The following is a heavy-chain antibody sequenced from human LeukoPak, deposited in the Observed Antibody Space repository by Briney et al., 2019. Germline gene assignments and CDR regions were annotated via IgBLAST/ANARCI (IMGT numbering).Heavy chain of an antibody. J-gene: IGHJ4*02. CDR3: ARVPHYYFGYGYFDS. D-gene: IGHD3-10*01. Sequence: PSETLSLTCAVYGGSFSAYFLSWIRQPPGKGLEWIGEIDQSGTTNYNPSLKSRVSISVDTSKKQFSLTLTSMTAADTAVYYCARVPHYYFGYGYFDSWGQGTLVTVSS. CDR2: IDQSGTT. CDR1: GGSFSAYF. V-gene: IGHV4-34*01.